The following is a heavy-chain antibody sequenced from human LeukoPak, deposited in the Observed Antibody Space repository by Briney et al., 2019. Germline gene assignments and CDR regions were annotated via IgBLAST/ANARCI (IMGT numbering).Heavy chain of an antibody. J-gene: IGHJ4*02. V-gene: IGHV1-69*13. CDR1: GGTFSSYA. CDR3: VRRYGSGSFYY. Sequence: SVKVSCKASGGTFSSYAISWVRQAPGQGLEWMGGIIPFFGTPNYAQKFQGRVTITADESTSTAYMELSSLRSEDTAVYYCVRRYGSGSFYYWGQGTLVTVSS. CDR2: IIPFFGTP. D-gene: IGHD3-10*01.